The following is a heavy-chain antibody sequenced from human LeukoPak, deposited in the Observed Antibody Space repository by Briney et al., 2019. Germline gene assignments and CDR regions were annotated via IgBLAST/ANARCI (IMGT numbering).Heavy chain of an antibody. CDR3: AKDRLRLRLGELSLYPYYYYYYGMDV. Sequence: GGSLRLSCAASGFTFDDYTMHWVRQAPGKGLEWVSLISWDGGSTYYADSVKGRFTISRDNSKNSLYLQMNSLRTEDTALYYCAKDRLRLRLGELSLYPYYYYYYGMDVWGQGTTVTVSS. D-gene: IGHD3-16*02. J-gene: IGHJ6*02. CDR1: GFTFDDYT. CDR2: ISWDGGST. V-gene: IGHV3-43*01.